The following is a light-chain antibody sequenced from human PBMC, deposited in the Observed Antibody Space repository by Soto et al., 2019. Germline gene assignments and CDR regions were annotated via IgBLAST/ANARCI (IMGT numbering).Light chain of an antibody. Sequence: EIVLTQSPCTLSLSPGERPTLSCRASESVASNYLAWYKHKPGQAPRLLFFGASNRATAIPDRFSGSGSGTEFTLPISRVEPEDFAVYYCHQYGRSPWTLGQGTKVDI. V-gene: IGKV3-20*01. CDR1: ESVASNY. J-gene: IGKJ1*01. CDR3: HQYGRSPWT. CDR2: GAS.